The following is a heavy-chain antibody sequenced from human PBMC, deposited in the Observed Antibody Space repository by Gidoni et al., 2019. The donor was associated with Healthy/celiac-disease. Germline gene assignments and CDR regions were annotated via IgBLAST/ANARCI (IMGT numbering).Heavy chain of an antibody. CDR3: AGATGYYDSSGYLGDI. CDR2: IWYDGSNK. CDR1: GFTSSSYG. Sequence: QVQLVESGGGVVQPGRSLILSCAASGFTSSSYGMHWVRQAPGKGLEWVAVIWYDGSNKYYADSVKGRFTISRDNSKNTLYLQMNSLRAEDTAVYYCAGATGYYDSSGYLGDIWGQGTMVTVSS. V-gene: IGHV3-33*01. J-gene: IGHJ3*02. D-gene: IGHD3-22*01.